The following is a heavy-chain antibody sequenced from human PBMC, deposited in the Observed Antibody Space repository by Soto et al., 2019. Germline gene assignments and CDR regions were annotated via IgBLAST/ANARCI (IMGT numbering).Heavy chain of an antibody. CDR3: ARSYYDSWTEYSDPVKY. Sequence: QVQLVQSAAEVKKPGASVKVSCKASGYTFANYDISWVRQAPGQGLEWMGWISTKSGNTEYAPNVQGRVTLTADSSTTTVHMELRSRRSDDTAVYYCARSYYDSWTEYSDPVKYWGQGTLVAVSS. D-gene: IGHD3-3*01. J-gene: IGHJ4*02. V-gene: IGHV1-18*04. CDR1: GYTFANYD. CDR2: ISTKSGNT.